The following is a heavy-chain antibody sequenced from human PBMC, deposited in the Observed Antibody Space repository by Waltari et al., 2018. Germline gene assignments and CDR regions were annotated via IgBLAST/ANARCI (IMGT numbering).Heavy chain of an antibody. CDR2: INPSVGST. V-gene: IGHV1-46*01. CDR1: GYTFTSYY. CDR3: AIELSLDDAFDI. J-gene: IGHJ3*02. Sequence: QVQLVQSGAEVKKPGASVKVSCKASGYTFTSYYMHWVRQAPGQGLEWMGIINPSVGSTSSAQKFQGRVTMTRDTSTSTVYMELSSLRSEDTAVYYCAIELSLDDAFDIWGQGTMVTVSS.